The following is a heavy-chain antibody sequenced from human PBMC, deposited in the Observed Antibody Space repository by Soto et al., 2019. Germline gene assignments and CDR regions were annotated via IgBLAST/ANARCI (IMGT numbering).Heavy chain of an antibody. CDR1: GGSISSGDYY. CDR2: IYYSGST. J-gene: IGHJ6*02. D-gene: IGHD1-1*01. Sequence: QVQLQESGPGLVKPSQTLSLTCTVSGGSISSGDYYWSWIRQPPGKGLEWIGYIYYSGSTYYNPSLKSRVTISVDTSKNRFSLKLSSVTAADTAVYYCARAPPQRWQQLYGMDVWGQGTTVTVSS. V-gene: IGHV4-30-4*01. CDR3: ARAPPQRWQQLYGMDV.